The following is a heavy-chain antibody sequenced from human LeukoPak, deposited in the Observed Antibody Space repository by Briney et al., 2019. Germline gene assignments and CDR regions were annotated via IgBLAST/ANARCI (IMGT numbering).Heavy chain of an antibody. J-gene: IGHJ3*02. CDR2: ISAYNGNT. D-gene: IGHD3-22*01. CDR1: GYTFTGYY. CDR3: ATDLYYYDGSGYGDAFDI. Sequence: ASVKVSCKASGYTFTGYYMHWVRQAPGQGLEWMGWISAYNGNTNYAQKIQGRVTMTTDTSTSTAYMELRSLRSDDTAVYYYATDLYYYDGSGYGDAFDIWGQGTMVTVSS. V-gene: IGHV1-18*04.